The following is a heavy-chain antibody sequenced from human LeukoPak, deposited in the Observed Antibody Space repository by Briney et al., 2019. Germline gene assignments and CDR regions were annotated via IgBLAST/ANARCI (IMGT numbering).Heavy chain of an antibody. J-gene: IGHJ4*02. CDR2: IIPILGIA. CDR1: GGTFSSYA. Sequence: GASVKVSCKASGGTFSSYAISWVRQAPGQGLEWMGRIIPILGIANYAQKFQGRVTITADKSTSTAYMELSSLRSEDTAVYYCARDGTYYYDSSGYYNYYFDYWGQGTLVTVSS. V-gene: IGHV1-69*04. CDR3: ARDGTYYYDSSGYYNYYFDY. D-gene: IGHD3-22*01.